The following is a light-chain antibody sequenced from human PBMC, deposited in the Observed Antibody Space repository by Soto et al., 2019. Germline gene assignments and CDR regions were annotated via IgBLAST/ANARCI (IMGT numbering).Light chain of an antibody. Sequence: EIVLTQSPGTLSLSPGERATLSCRASQSVSSNYLAWYQQKPGQAPRLLIYGASTRATGIPARFSGSGSGTEFTLTISSLQSDDSAVYFCQQYNSWPPLTFGGGTKVDIK. CDR1: QSVSSN. V-gene: IGKV3-15*01. J-gene: IGKJ4*01. CDR2: GAS. CDR3: QQYNSWPPLT.